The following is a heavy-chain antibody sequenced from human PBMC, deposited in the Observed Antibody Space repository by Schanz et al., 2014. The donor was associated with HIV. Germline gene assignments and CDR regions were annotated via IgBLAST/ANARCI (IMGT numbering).Heavy chain of an antibody. V-gene: IGHV3-33*01. CDR2: IWFDGSNK. D-gene: IGHD2-8*01. J-gene: IGHJ3*01. Sequence: QVQLVESGGGVVQPGRSLRLSCAASGFTFSSYGMHWVRQAPGKGLEWVAVIWFDGSNKYYADSVKGRFTISRDNSKKTLYLQMNSLRVEDTATYYCRVFMYSFDVWGQGTMVTVSS. CDR1: GFTFSSYG. CDR3: RVFMYSFDV.